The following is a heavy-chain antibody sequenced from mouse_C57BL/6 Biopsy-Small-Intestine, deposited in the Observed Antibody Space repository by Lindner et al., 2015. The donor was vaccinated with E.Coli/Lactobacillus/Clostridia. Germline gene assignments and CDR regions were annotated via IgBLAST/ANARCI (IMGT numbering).Heavy chain of an antibody. CDR1: GNTLTEDT. Sequence: VQLQESGAVLVKPGASVSLSCKASGNTLTEDTLHWIKQRSGQGLEWIGWFYLGSGSLKYNEKFRDKATLTADKSSSTVYLELSRLTSEDSAVYFCARHADFFVHFDYWGQGTTLTVSS. CDR3: ARHADFFVHFDY. J-gene: IGHJ2*01. CDR2: FYLGSGSL. V-gene: IGHV1-62-2*01.